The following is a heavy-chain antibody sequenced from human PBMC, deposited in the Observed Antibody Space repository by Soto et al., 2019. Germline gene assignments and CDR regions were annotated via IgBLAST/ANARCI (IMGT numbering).Heavy chain of an antibody. V-gene: IGHV3-21*06. J-gene: IGHJ4*02. Sequence: EVQLVESGGGLVKPGGSLRLSCAASGFTFTRYSINWVRQAPGKGLEWVSSISSTTTYIYYGDSMKGRFTISRDNAKNSLYLEMNSLRAEDTSVYYGARESEDLTSKCDYWVQGPLVTVSS. CDR1: GFTFTRYS. CDR2: ISSTTTYI. CDR3: ARESEDLTSKCDY.